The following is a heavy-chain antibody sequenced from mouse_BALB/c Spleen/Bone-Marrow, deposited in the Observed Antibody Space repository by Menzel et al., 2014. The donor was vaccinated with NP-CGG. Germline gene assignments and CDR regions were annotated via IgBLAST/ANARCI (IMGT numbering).Heavy chain of an antibody. CDR2: IDPANGNT. Sequence: VHVKQSGAELVKPGASVKLSCTASGFNIKDTYMHWVKQRPEQGLEWIGRIDPANGNTKYDPKFQGKATITADTSSNTAYLQLSSLTSEDTAVYYCARRLLLPTPYYYAMDYWGQGTSVTVSS. J-gene: IGHJ4*01. CDR1: GFNIKDTY. V-gene: IGHV14-3*02. CDR3: ARRLLLPTPYYYAMDY. D-gene: IGHD2-3*01.